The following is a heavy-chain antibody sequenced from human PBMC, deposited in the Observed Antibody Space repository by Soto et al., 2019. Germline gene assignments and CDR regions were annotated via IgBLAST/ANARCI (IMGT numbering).Heavy chain of an antibody. CDR1: GFTFSSYS. CDR2: ISSSSSYI. V-gene: IGHV3-21*01. Sequence: EVQLVESGGGLVKPGGSLRLSCAASGFTFSSYSMNWVRQAPGKGLEWVSSISSSSSYIYYADSVKGRFTISRDNAKNALYLQMNILRAEDTAVYYCANGYSSSPVDYWGQGTLVTVSS. D-gene: IGHD6-13*01. J-gene: IGHJ4*02. CDR3: ANGYSSSPVDY.